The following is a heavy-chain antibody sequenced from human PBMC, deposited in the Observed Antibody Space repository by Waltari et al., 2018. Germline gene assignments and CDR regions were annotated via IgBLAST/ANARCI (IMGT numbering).Heavy chain of an antibody. V-gene: IGHV3-23*01. J-gene: IGHJ4*02. Sequence: EVQLLESGGGLVQPGGSLRLSCAASGFPFSSYAMSWVRQAPGNGLEWVSAISGSGRSTYYADSVKGRFTISRDNSKNTLYLQMNSLRAEDTAVYYCAKDRRLLQQLVPFDYWGQGTLVTVSS. CDR1: GFPFSSYA. CDR3: AKDRRLLQQLVPFDY. D-gene: IGHD6-13*01. CDR2: ISGSGRST.